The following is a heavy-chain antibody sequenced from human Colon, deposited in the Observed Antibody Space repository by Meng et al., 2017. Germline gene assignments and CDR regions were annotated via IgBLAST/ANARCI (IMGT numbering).Heavy chain of an antibody. Sequence: QVQLQESGPGLVRPSETPALTCTVTGGSVSSGSNYWSWIRQPPGKGLEWIGYIDYSRSINYYPSLKSRVTMSVDTSKNQFSLNLSSVTAADTAVYYCAGGPWELDYWGQGTLVTVSS. V-gene: IGHV4-61*01. J-gene: IGHJ4*02. CDR1: GGSVSSGSNY. CDR3: AGGPWELDY. D-gene: IGHD1-26*01. CDR2: IDYSRSI.